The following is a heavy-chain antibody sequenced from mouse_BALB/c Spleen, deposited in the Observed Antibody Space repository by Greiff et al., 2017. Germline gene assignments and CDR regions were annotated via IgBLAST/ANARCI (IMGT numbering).Heavy chain of an antibody. CDR3: ARGKDEWFAY. CDR1: GFTFSSYA. CDR2: ISSGGST. V-gene: IGHV5-6-5*01. Sequence: EVKLMESGGGLVKPGGSLKLSCAASGFTFSSYAMSWVRQTPEKRLEWVASISSGGSTYYPDNVKGRFTISIDNARNILYLQMSSLRSEDTAMYYCARGKDEWFAYWGQGTLLTVSA. J-gene: IGHJ3*01.